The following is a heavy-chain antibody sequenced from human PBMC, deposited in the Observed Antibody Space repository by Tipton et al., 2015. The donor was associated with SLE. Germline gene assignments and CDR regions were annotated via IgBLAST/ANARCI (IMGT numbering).Heavy chain of an antibody. D-gene: IGHD1-14*01. Sequence: TLSLTCTVSGDSISSNSYYWAWIRQPPGKGLEWIASIYYSGTTYYNPSLKSRVTISADMSKNQFSLRVTSLTAADTAVYYCARATSLPIMTAIKPRPNQFHHWGQGTLVTVSP. V-gene: IGHV4-39*07. CDR3: ARATSLPIMTAIKPRPNQFHH. CDR2: IYYSGTT. CDR1: GDSISSNSYY. J-gene: IGHJ4*02.